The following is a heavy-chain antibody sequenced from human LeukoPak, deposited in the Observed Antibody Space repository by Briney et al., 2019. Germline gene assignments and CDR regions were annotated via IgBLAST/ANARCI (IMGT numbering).Heavy chain of an antibody. V-gene: IGHV1-46*01. CDR1: GYTFTSYY. J-gene: IGHJ4*02. CDR3: ARVPGIAAAWYPDY. D-gene: IGHD6-13*01. CDR2: INPSGGST. Sequence: ASVTVSCKASGYTFTSYYMHWVRQAPGQGLEWMGMINPSGGSTSDAQKFQGRVTMTRDTSTSTVYMELSSLRSEDTAVYYCARVPGIAAAWYPDYGGQGTLVTVSS.